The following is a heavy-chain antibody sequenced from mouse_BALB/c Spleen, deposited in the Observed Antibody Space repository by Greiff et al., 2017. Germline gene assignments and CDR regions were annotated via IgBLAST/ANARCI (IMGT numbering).Heavy chain of an antibody. CDR3: ARKGLITTVVARYFDY. Sequence: EVKLVESGPGLVKPSQSLSLTCTVTGYSITSDYAWNWIRQFPGNKLEWMGYISYSGSTSYNPSLKSRISITRDTSKNQFFLQLNSVTTEDTATYYCARKGLITTVVARYFDYWGQGTTLTVSS. CDR1: GYSITSDYA. J-gene: IGHJ2*01. D-gene: IGHD1-1*01. V-gene: IGHV3-2*02. CDR2: ISYSGST.